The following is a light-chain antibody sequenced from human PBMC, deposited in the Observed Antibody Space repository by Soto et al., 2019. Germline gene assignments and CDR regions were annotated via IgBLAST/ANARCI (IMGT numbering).Light chain of an antibody. V-gene: IGKV3-11*01. Sequence: EIVLTQSPATLSLSPGERATLSCRASQSVSSYLAWYQQQPGHAPRLLIYDASNWATGIPARFSGSGSGTDFSLTICSLEPADFAFYYCQQRSNWPRTFGQGTKVEIK. CDR3: QQRSNWPRT. J-gene: IGKJ1*01. CDR1: QSVSSY. CDR2: DAS.